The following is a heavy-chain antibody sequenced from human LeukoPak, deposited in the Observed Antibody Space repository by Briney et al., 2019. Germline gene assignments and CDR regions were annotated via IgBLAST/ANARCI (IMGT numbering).Heavy chain of an antibody. CDR3: SRQAGAGEGYYGMDV. Sequence: SQTLSLTCAISGDSVSSNSAAWNWIRQSPSRGLEWLGRTYYRSKWYNDCALSVKSRITINPDTSKNQFSLQLHSMTAEDTPVYFSSRQAGAGEGYYGMDVWGQGTTVTVTS. V-gene: IGHV6-1*01. CDR2: TYYRSKWYN. D-gene: IGHD6-13*01. CDR1: GDSVSSNSAA. J-gene: IGHJ6*02.